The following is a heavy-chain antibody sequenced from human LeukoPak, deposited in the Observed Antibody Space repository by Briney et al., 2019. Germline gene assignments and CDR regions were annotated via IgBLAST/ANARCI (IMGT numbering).Heavy chain of an antibody. CDR1: GGTFSSYA. V-gene: IGHV1-69*01. D-gene: IGHD3-3*01. CDR2: IIPIFGTA. CDR3: ARKGTIFGVVSYFDY. Sequence: SVKVSCKASGGTFSSYAISWVRQAPGQGLGWMGGIIPIFGTANYAQKFQGRVAITADESTSTAYMELSSLRSEDTAVYYCARKGTIFGVVSYFDYWGQGTLVTVSS. J-gene: IGHJ4*02.